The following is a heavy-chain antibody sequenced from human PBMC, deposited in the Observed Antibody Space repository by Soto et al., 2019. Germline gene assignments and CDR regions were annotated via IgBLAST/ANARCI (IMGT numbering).Heavy chain of an antibody. D-gene: IGHD4-4*01. CDR3: ASSYSNYALIDYYYYGMDV. V-gene: IGHV1-3*01. CDR1: GYTFTSYA. CDR2: INAGNGNT. J-gene: IGHJ6*02. Sequence: ASVKVSCKASGYTFTSYAIHWVRQAPGQRLEWMGWINAGNGNTKYSQKFQGRATITRDTSASTAYMELSSLRSEDTAVYYCASSYSNYALIDYYYYGMDVWGQGTTVTVS.